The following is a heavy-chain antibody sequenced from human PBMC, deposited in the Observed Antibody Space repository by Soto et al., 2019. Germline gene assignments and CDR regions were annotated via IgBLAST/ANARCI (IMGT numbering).Heavy chain of an antibody. CDR3: AKGGDEYPLPYYFDC. D-gene: IGHD2-2*01. Sequence: QVQLVESGGGVVQPGRSLRLSCGASGFSFSTYGMHWVRQAPGKGLEWVALVPYDGSTTYHADSVKGRFTISRDNSKNTLYLHMNSLRAEDSAVYYCAKGGDEYPLPYYFDCWGQGTLVTVSS. CDR1: GFSFSTYG. CDR2: VPYDGSTT. V-gene: IGHV3-30*18. J-gene: IGHJ4*02.